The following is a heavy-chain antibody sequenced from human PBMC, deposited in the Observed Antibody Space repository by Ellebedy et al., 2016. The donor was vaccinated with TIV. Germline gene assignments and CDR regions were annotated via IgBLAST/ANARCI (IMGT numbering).Heavy chain of an antibody. V-gene: IGHV4-4*07. D-gene: IGHD1-26*01. CDR2: IYSTGSS. J-gene: IGHJ4*02. CDR3: ARYSAYNNGNYFDY. CDR1: GYSISSGYY. Sequence: MPSETLSLTCSVSGYSISSGYYWGWIRQPAGKGLEWIGRIYSTGSSNSNPSLKSRVTMAIDTSRNYFSLKLSSVTAADTAVYYCARYSAYNNGNYFDYWGQGTVVTVSS.